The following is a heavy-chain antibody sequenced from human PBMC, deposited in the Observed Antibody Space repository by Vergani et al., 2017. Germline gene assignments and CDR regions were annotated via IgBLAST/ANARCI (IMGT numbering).Heavy chain of an antibody. Sequence: VQLVESGGGVVQPGRSLRLSCAASGFTFGDNYMAWIRLAPGKGLDWVASIKRDGTETFYVDSVKGRFTISRDNAKTTLYLQMNSLRDEDRGVYYCARISGGSAPYLHYWGQGTLVTVAS. J-gene: IGHJ1*01. CDR2: IKRDGTET. V-gene: IGHV3-7*01. CDR1: GFTFGDNY. CDR3: ARISGGSAPYLHY. D-gene: IGHD2-15*01.